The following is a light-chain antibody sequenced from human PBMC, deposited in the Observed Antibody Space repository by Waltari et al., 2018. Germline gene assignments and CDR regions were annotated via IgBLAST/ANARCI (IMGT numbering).Light chain of an antibody. Sequence: SYVLTQPPSVAAAPGDTARVTCGGHNIERKSVHWYQQKPGQAPVLVISYDSDRPSGIPERFSGSNSGDTATLTISRVEAGDEADYYCQVWDANTDPGVFGTGTEVTVL. CDR1: NIERKS. J-gene: IGLJ1*01. CDR2: YDS. CDR3: QVWDANTDPGV. V-gene: IGLV3-21*01.